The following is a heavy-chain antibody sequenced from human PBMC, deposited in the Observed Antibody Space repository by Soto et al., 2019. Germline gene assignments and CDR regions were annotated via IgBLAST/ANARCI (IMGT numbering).Heavy chain of an antibody. CDR2: INHVGGT. Sequence: LSLTCAVYGGFLSESYWTWIRQPPGKGLEWIGEINHVGGTNYNPSLKSRVTMSVDTSQNQFSLRLISVTAADTAMYFCVRIRYQLPSSVLWPDPWGQGTPVTVSS. CDR3: VRIRYQLPSSVLWPDP. J-gene: IGHJ5*02. CDR1: GGFLSESY. D-gene: IGHD3-16*01. V-gene: IGHV4-34*01.